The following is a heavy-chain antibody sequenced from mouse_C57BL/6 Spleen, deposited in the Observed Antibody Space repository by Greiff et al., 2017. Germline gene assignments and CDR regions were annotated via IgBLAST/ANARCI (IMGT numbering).Heavy chain of an antibody. V-gene: IGHV2-9-1*01. CDR1: GFSLTSYA. Sequence: VQRVESGPGLVAPSQSLSITCTVSGFSLTSYAISWVRQPPGKGLEWLGVIWTGGGTNYNSALKSRLSISKDNSKSQVFLKMNSLQTDDTASDYCARQDGSSLVYIDVWGTGTTVTVSS. CDR3: ARQDGSSLVYIDV. J-gene: IGHJ1*03. CDR2: IWTGGGT. D-gene: IGHD1-1*01.